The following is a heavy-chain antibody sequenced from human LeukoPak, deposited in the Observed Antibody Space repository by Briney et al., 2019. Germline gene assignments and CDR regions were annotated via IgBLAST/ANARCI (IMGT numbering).Heavy chain of an antibody. CDR3: ASLLRDILPFFDY. J-gene: IGHJ4*02. Sequence: PGGSLRLSCAASGLTFSTYSMNWVRQAPGKGLEWVSYISSHSRTIYYADPVKGRFTISRDNAKNSLFLQMDSLRAEDTAVYYCASLLRDILPFFDYWGQGTLVTVSS. CDR2: ISSHSRTI. CDR1: GLTFSTYS. V-gene: IGHV3-48*01.